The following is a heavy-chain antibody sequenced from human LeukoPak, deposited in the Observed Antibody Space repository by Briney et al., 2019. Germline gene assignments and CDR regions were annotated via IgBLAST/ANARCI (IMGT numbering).Heavy chain of an antibody. D-gene: IGHD3-22*01. CDR3: ARDVPYYYDSSGYYV. V-gene: IGHV3-30*02. Sequence: GGSLRLSCAASGFTFSSYGMHWVRQAPGKGLEWVAFIHYDGSNKYYADSVKGRFTISRDNSKNTLYLQMNSLRAEDTAVYYCARDVPYYYDSSGYYVWGQGTLVTVSS. J-gene: IGHJ4*02. CDR1: GFTFSSYG. CDR2: IHYDGSNK.